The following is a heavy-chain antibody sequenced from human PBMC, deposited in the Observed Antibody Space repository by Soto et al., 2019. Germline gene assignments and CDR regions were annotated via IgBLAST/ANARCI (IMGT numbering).Heavy chain of an antibody. J-gene: IGHJ5*02. CDR2: IYYSGTT. Sequence: PSETLSLTCTVSGGSISSDYWSWIRQPPGKGLEWIGYIYYSGTTNYNPSLKSRVTISVDTSKNQFSLKLSSVTAADTAVYYCARYSGRYSYNWFDPWGQGTLVTVSS. D-gene: IGHD1-26*01. CDR1: GGSISSDY. V-gene: IGHV4-59*01. CDR3: ARYSGRYSYNWFDP.